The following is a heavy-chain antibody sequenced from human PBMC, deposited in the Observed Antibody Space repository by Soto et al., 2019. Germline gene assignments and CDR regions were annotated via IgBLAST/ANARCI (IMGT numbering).Heavy chain of an antibody. D-gene: IGHD2-15*01. Sequence: SETLSLTCTASGGSISSYYWSWIRQPPGKGLEWIGYIYYSGSTNYNPSLKSRVTISVDTSKNQFSLKLSSVTAADTAVYYCARHSTPLVYYYMDVWGKGTTVTV. CDR2: IYYSGST. CDR1: GGSISSYY. V-gene: IGHV4-59*08. CDR3: ARHSTPLVYYYMDV. J-gene: IGHJ6*03.